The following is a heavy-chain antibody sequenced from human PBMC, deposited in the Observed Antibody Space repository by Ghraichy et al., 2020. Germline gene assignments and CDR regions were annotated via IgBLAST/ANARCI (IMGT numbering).Heavy chain of an antibody. CDR3: ARGLPTAYGSGTYYNPFDY. J-gene: IGHJ4*02. CDR1: GGSINNYY. CDR2: IYYSGST. V-gene: IGHV4-59*01. D-gene: IGHD3-10*01. Sequence: SETLSLICSVSGGSINNYYWNWIRQPPGEGLEWIGNIYYSGSTIYNPSLKSRVTISLDTSKNQFSLKLTSVTAADTAVYYCARGLPTAYGSGTYYNPFDYWGQGTLVIVSS.